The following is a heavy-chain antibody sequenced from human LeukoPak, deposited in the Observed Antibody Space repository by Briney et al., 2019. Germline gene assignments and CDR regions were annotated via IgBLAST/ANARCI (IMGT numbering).Heavy chain of an antibody. CDR2: ISYGGSNK. Sequence: GGSLRLSCAASGFTFSSCAMHWVRQAPGKGLEWVAVISYGGSNKYYADSVKGRFTIFRDNSKNTLYLQMNSLRAEDTAVYYCARARKPPGSGWYFDYWGQGTLVTVSS. CDR1: GFTFSSCA. J-gene: IGHJ4*02. CDR3: ARARKPPGSGWYFDY. D-gene: IGHD6-19*01. V-gene: IGHV3-30-3*01.